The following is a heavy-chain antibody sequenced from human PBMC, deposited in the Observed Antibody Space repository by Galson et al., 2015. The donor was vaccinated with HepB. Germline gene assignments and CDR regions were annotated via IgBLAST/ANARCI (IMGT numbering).Heavy chain of an antibody. J-gene: IGHJ3*01. CDR1: GFTFSNYA. CDR3: ARSRRELITTDAFDL. Sequence: SLRLSCAASGFTFSNYALHWVRQAPGKGLEWVSIISYDGNNNFYAESVKGRFTVSRDASKNTLSLQMSSLGPEDTAVYYCARSRRELITTDAFDLWGLGTLVTVSS. V-gene: IGHV3-30*03. D-gene: IGHD1-26*01. CDR2: ISYDGNNN.